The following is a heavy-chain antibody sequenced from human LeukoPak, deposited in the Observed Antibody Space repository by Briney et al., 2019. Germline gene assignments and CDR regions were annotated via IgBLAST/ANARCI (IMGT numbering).Heavy chain of an antibody. Sequence: GGSLRLSCAASGFTFSSYAMHWVRQAPGKGLEWVAVISYDGSNKYYADSVKGRFTISRDNSKNTLYLQMNSLRAEDTAVYYCARPKRGLLSGYGVFDYWGQGTLVTVSS. J-gene: IGHJ4*02. CDR3: ARPKRGLLSGYGVFDY. D-gene: IGHD1-26*01. V-gene: IGHV3-30-3*01. CDR2: ISYDGSNK. CDR1: GFTFSSYA.